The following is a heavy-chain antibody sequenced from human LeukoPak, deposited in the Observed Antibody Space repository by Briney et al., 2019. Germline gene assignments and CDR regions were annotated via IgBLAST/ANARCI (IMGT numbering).Heavy chain of an antibody. CDR1: GYTLTELS. V-gene: IGHV1-24*01. CDR2: FDPEDGET. J-gene: IGHJ4*02. Sequence: ASVKVSCKVSGYTLTELSMHWVRQAPGKGLEWMGGFDPEDGETIYAQKFQGRVTMTRSTSISTAYMELSSLRSEDTAVYYCARGPGRSTWPVYFDFWGQGTLVTVSS. D-gene: IGHD1-26*01. CDR3: ARGPGRSTWPVYFDF.